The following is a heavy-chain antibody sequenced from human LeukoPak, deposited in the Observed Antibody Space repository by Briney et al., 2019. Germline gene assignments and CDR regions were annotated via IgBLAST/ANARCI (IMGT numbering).Heavy chain of an antibody. CDR1: GFTFSNHA. CDR2: ISHDGSNT. CDR3: ARETVTNHDAFDI. J-gene: IGHJ3*02. Sequence: AGGSLRPSCAASGFTFSNHAMHWVRQAPGKGLKWVAVISHDGSNTYYGDSVKGRFTISRDNSKNTLDLQMNSLRAEDTAVYYCARETVTNHDAFDIWGQGAMVTVSS. D-gene: IGHD4-11*01. V-gene: IGHV3-30-3*01.